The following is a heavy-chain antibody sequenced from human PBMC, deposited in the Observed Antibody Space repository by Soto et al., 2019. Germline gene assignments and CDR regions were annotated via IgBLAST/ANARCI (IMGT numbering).Heavy chain of an antibody. Sequence: ASVKVSCKASGYSFINLDISGVRQAAGQGPEWLGWMNPGSGKTGYTSKFQGRVAMTRDASTATSHLDLTSLTSDDTAVYYCARMASAGTLNSFDPWGPGTRATVS. CDR3: ARMASAGTLNSFDP. J-gene: IGHJ5*02. V-gene: IGHV1-8*02. D-gene: IGHD6-13*01. CDR2: MNPGSGKT. CDR1: GYSFINLD.